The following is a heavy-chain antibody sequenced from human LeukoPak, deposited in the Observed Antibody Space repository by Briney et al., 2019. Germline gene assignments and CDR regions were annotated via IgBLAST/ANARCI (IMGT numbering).Heavy chain of an antibody. V-gene: IGHV3-48*01. D-gene: IGHD6-13*01. CDR2: ISSTSGTI. J-gene: IGHJ5*02. CDR1: GFTFNSFG. CDR3: ARDLAAGILWFDP. Sequence: PGGSLRLSCAASGFTFNSFGINWVRQAPGKGLEWVSYISSTSGTIYYADSVKGRFTISRDSARTSLYLQMNSLGAEDTAVYCCARDLAAGILWFDPWGQGILVTVSS.